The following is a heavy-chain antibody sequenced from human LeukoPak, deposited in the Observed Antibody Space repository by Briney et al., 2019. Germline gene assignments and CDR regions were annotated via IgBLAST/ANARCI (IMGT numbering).Heavy chain of an antibody. CDR1: GGSFSGYY. D-gene: IGHD3-9*01. J-gene: IGHJ4*02. Sequence: SETLSLTCAVYGGSFSGYYWSWIRQPPGKGLEWIGEINHSGSTNYNPSLKSRVTISVDTSKNQFSLNLRSVTAAETAVYYCALQDIMTGYSLVFWGQGTLVTVSS. V-gene: IGHV4-34*01. CDR3: ALQDIMTGYSLVF. CDR2: INHSGST.